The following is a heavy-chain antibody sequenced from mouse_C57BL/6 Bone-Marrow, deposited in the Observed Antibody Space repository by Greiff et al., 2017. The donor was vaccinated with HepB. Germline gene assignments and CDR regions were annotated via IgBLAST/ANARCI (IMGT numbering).Heavy chain of an antibody. D-gene: IGHD2-4*01. V-gene: IGHV1-12*01. CDR3: ARPPIYYDYDGGFAY. Sequence: LQQSGAELVRPGASVKMSCKASGYTFTSYNMHWVKQTPRQGLEWIGAIYPGNGDTSYNQKFKGKATLTVDKSSSTAYMQLSSLTSEDSAVYFCARPPIYYDYDGGFAYWGQGTLVTVSA. J-gene: IGHJ3*01. CDR1: GYTFTSYN. CDR2: IYPGNGDT.